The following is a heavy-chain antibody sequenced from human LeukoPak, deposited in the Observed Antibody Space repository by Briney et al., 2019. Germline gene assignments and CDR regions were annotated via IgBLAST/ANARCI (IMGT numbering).Heavy chain of an antibody. CDR3: ATGGYDFSY. D-gene: IGHD5-12*01. V-gene: IGHV3-15*07. CDR2: IKTRSDGGTA. J-gene: IGHJ4*02. CDR1: GFTFYNTW. Sequence: GGSLRLSCTVSGFTFYNTWMNWVRRAPGKGLEWVGRIKTRSDGGTADYAAPIKGRFTISREDSKNTLFLQMNSLKTEYTAVYYCATGGYDFSYWGQGTLVTVSS.